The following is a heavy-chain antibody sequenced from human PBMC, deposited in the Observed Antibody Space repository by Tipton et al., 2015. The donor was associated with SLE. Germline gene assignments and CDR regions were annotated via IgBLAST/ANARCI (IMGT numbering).Heavy chain of an antibody. V-gene: IGHV3-48*01. J-gene: IGHJ5*01. CDR1: GFTFSSYS. Sequence: SLRLSCAASGFTFSSYSMNWVRQSPGKGLEWVSYIGSTSATIYYADSVKGRFTISRDNAMNSLYLQMDSLRVEDTAVYHCVRDRECITTKCLDTVWLDSWGQGTLLTGSS. D-gene: IGHD3-10*01. CDR3: VRDRECITTKCLDTVWLDS. CDR2: IGSTSATI.